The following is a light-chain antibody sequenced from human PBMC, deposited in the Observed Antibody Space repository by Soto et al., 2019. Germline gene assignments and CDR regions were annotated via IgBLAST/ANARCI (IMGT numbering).Light chain of an antibody. CDR2: LGS. Sequence: DIVMTQSPLSLPVTPGEPASISCRSSQSLLHSNGYNYLDWYLQKPGQSPHLLIYLGSNRASGVPARISGSGSCREFTPKISSVEADDVVVSYCMQPLQTPRTFGQGTKLEIK. J-gene: IGKJ2*01. CDR1: QSLLHSNGYNY. V-gene: IGKV2-28*01. CDR3: MQPLQTPRT.